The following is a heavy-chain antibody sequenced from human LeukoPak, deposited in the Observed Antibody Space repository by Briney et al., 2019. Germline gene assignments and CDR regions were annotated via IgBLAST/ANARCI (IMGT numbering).Heavy chain of an antibody. J-gene: IGHJ4*02. Sequence: HSGGSLRLSCAASGFTFSSYAMSWVRQAPGKGLEWVSAISGSGGSTYYADSVKGRFTISRDNSKNTLYLQMNSLRAEDTAVYYCARDGSPYSSSWYSYWGQGTLVTVSS. CDR2: ISGSGGST. CDR1: GFTFSSYA. CDR3: ARDGSPYSSSWYSY. V-gene: IGHV3-23*01. D-gene: IGHD6-13*01.